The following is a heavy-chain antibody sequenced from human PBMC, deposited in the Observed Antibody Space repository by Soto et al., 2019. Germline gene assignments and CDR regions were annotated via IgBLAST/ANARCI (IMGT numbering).Heavy chain of an antibody. Sequence: GGSLRLSCAASGFTFSSYGMHWVRQAPGKGLEWVAVISYDGSNKYYADSVKGRFTISRDNSKNTLYLQMNSLRAEDTAVYYCAKAMAVVVAATPGYDWFDPWGQGTLVTVSS. J-gene: IGHJ5*02. CDR1: GFTFSSYG. D-gene: IGHD2-15*01. CDR3: AKAMAVVVAATPGYDWFDP. CDR2: ISYDGSNK. V-gene: IGHV3-30*18.